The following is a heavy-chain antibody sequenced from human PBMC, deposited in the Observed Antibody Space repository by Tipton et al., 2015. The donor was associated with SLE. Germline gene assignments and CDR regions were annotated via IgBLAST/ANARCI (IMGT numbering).Heavy chain of an antibody. CDR2: INWIGAST. CDR3: ARGVHTPMVTVDN. V-gene: IGHV3-20*04. D-gene: IGHD5-18*01. CDR1: GFTFDDYG. J-gene: IGHJ4*02. Sequence: GSLRLSCAASGFTFDDYGMSWVRQAPGKGLECVSGINWIGASTGYADSVKGRFTISRDNAKNSLYLQMNSLRAEDTALYYCARGVHTPMVTVDNWGQGTLVTVSS.